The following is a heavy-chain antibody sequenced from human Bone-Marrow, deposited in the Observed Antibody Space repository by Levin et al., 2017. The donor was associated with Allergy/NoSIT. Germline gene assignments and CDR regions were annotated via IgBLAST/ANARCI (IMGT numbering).Heavy chain of an antibody. J-gene: IGHJ6*02. Sequence: ASVKVSCKASGGTLNYYAIIWVRQAPGQGLERMGGIIASFGTTNYAQKFQGRLTITADESTNTVYMELSSLRSDDTAVYYCAEAYCGGDCYPRWDRNYYYAMDVWGQGTTVTVS. CDR3: AEAYCGGDCYPRWDRNYYYAMDV. CDR2: IIASFGTT. V-gene: IGHV1-69*13. CDR1: GGTLNYYA. D-gene: IGHD2-21*02.